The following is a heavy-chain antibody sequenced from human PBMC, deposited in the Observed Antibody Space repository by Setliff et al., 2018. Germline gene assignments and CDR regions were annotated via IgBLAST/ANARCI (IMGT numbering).Heavy chain of an antibody. J-gene: IGHJ3*01. CDR3: ASPRRDDLDTPFDAFDL. CDR2: IYHRGRT. V-gene: IGHV4-38-2*01. CDR1: GISITSGHY. D-gene: IGHD1-1*01. Sequence: PSETLSLTCDVSGISITSGHYWGWIRQPPGKGLEWIATIYHRGRTYYNPSLDSRVTISLDTSKNQYSLRLRSVTAADTAVYCCASPRRDDLDTPFDAFDLWGQGTKVTVSS.